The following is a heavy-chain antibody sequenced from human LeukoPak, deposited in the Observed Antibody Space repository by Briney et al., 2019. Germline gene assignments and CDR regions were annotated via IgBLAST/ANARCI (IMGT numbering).Heavy chain of an antibody. CDR1: EFTFSSYS. J-gene: IGHJ4*02. CDR3: ARLRGEYNYALGPFDY. CDR2: ISSIRNYI. Sequence: GGSLRLSCEASEFTFSSYSINWVRQAPGKGLEWVSSISSIRNYIYYADSVRGRFTISRDNARNSLYLQMNSLRAEDTAVYYCARLRGEYNYALGPFDYWGQGTLVTVSS. D-gene: IGHD5-18*01. V-gene: IGHV3-21*01.